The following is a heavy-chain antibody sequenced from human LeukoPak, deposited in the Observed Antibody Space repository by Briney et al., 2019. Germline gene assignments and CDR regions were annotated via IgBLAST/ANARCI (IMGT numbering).Heavy chain of an antibody. D-gene: IGHD4/OR15-4a*01. CDR3: ARDQGMVNDAFDV. V-gene: IGHV3-30-3*01. J-gene: IGHJ3*01. CDR1: GFTFSGYP. Sequence: GGSLRLSCAASGFTFSGYPIHWVRQAPGKGLEWVAVISYDGSNKYYADSVKGRFTISRDNSKNSLYLQMNNLRDDDTAVYYCARDQGMVNDAFDVWGQGTLVTVSS. CDR2: ISYDGSNK.